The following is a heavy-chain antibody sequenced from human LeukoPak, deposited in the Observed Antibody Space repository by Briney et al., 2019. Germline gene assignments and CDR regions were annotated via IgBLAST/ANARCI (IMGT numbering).Heavy chain of an antibody. CDR3: AIEDNYGDYYFQH. Sequence: PSETLSLTSTVSGGSISSYYWSWIRQPPGKGLEWIGYIYYSGSTNYNPSLKSRVTISVDTSKNQFSLKLSSVTAADTAVYYCAIEDNYGDYYFQHWGQGTLVTVSS. J-gene: IGHJ1*01. D-gene: IGHD4-17*01. CDR2: IYYSGST. V-gene: IGHV4-59*01. CDR1: GGSISSYY.